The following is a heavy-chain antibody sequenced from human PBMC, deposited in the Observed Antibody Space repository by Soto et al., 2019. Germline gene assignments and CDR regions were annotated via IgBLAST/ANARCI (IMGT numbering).Heavy chain of an antibody. V-gene: IGHV3-73*01. Sequence: EVQLVESGGGLVQPGGSLKLSCIASGFAFSGFDIHWVRQASGEGLEWVGRIKTKADSYATAFAASVKGRLNISRDDSKNTSYLEMNSLKTEDTAVYYCTRRHCSGGGCYSDFDYWGQGILVTVSS. CDR2: IKTKADSYAT. D-gene: IGHD2-15*01. J-gene: IGHJ4*02. CDR3: TRRHCSGGGCYSDFDY. CDR1: GFAFSGFD.